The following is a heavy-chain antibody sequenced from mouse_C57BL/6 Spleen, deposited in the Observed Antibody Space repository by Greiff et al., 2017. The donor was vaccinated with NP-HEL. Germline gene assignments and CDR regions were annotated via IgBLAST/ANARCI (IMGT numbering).Heavy chain of an antibody. Sequence: VQLQQSGPELVKPGASVKISCKASGYTFTDYYMNWVKQSHGKSLEWIGDINPNNGGTSYNQKFKGKATLTVDKSSSTAYMELRSLTSEDSAVYYCARGDYGFTWFAYWGQGTLVTVSA. CDR3: ARGDYGFTWFAY. V-gene: IGHV1-26*01. CDR2: INPNNGGT. CDR1: GYTFTDYY. J-gene: IGHJ3*01. D-gene: IGHD2-2*01.